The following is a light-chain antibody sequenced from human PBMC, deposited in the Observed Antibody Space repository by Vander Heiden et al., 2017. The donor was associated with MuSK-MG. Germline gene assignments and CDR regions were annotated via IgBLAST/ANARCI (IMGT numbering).Light chain of an antibody. CDR1: SSDVGGYNY. V-gene: IGLV2-14*01. Sequence: QSALTQPASVSGSPGQSITLSCTGTSSDVGGYNYVSWYQQHPGKAPKLMIYEVSKRPAGVSNRFSGSKSGNTASLTISGLKAEDEADYYCSSYTSSSTLVFGGGTKLTVI. CDR3: SSYTSSSTLV. J-gene: IGLJ2*01. CDR2: EVS.